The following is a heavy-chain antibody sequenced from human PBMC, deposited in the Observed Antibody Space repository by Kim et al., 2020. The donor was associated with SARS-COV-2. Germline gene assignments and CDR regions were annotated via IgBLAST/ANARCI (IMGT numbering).Heavy chain of an antibody. CDR3: ARALWFGELGYFDH. D-gene: IGHD3-10*01. Sequence: SQKFQGRVTITRDPSASTAYMELSSLRSEDTAVYYCARALWFGELGYFDHWGQGTLVTVSS. J-gene: IGHJ4*02. V-gene: IGHV1-3*01.